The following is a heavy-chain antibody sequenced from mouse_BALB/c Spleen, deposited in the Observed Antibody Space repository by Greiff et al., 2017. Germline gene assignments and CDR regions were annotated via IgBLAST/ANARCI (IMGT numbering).Heavy chain of an antibody. D-gene: IGHD1-1*01. CDR2: IDPANGNT. CDR1: GYSFTDYN. CDR3: ARYYGSSHYAMDY. V-gene: IGHV14-3*02. Sequence: EVQLQQSGPELVKPGASVKVSCKASGYSFTDYNMYWVKQRPEQGLEWIGRIDPANGNTKYDPKFQGKATITADTSSNTAYLQLSSLTSEDTAVYYCARYYGSSHYAMDYWGQGTSVTVSS. J-gene: IGHJ4*01.